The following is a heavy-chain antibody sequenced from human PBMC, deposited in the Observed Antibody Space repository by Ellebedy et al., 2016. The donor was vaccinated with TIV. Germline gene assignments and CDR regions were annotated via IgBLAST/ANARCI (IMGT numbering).Heavy chain of an antibody. D-gene: IGHD6-19*01. CDR3: ARWRDGSGWNLDY. V-gene: IGHV3-7*03. CDR1: EFTFSDFW. CDR2: INKDGSDT. Sequence: PGGSLRLSCVASEFTFSDFWMSWVRQSPGTGLEWVANINKDGSDTYYVGSIKGRFTISRDNTKNSLAQLMSSLRVEDTAVYYCARWRDGSGWNLDYWGQGTLLSVSS. J-gene: IGHJ4*02.